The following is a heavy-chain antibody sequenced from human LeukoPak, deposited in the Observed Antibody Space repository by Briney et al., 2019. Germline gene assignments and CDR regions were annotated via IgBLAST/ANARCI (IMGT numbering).Heavy chain of an antibody. J-gene: IGHJ3*02. V-gene: IGHV3-23*01. D-gene: IGHD2-2*01. Sequence: RTGGSLRLSCAASGFTFSSYAMSWVRQAPGKGLEWVSAINGSGGSTYYADSVKGRFTISRDNSKNTLYLQMNSLRAEDTAVYYCAKGIVVVPAAAPDAFDIWGQGTMVTVSS. CDR1: GFTFSSYA. CDR2: INGSGGST. CDR3: AKGIVVVPAAAPDAFDI.